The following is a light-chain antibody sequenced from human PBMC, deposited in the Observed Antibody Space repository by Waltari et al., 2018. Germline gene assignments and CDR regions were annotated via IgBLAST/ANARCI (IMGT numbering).Light chain of an antibody. V-gene: IGLV2-14*01. CDR3: SSYTTIASYV. J-gene: IGLJ1*01. CDR2: EVN. CDR1: SRDVGAYEY. Sequence: QSALTQPASVSASPGQSITISCTGTSRDVGAYEYISWYQQHPGKVPKRIFYEVNNRPSGVSGRFSGSKFDNTASLPISGLQPEDEADYYCSSYTTIASYVFGPGTKVTVL.